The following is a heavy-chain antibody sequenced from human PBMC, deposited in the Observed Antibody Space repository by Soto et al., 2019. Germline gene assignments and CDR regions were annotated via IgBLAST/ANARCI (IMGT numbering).Heavy chain of an antibody. D-gene: IGHD6-19*01. Sequence: SETLCLTCTVSGGSVSSGSYYWSWIRQPPGKGLEWIGYIYYSGSTNYNPSLKSRVTISVDTSKNQFSLKLSSVTAADTAVYSCARARCSGWRRDETLGPCRFDPWGQGTLVT. V-gene: IGHV4-61*01. CDR3: ARARCSGWRRDETLGPCRFDP. CDR1: GGSVSSGSYY. J-gene: IGHJ5*02. CDR2: IYYSGST.